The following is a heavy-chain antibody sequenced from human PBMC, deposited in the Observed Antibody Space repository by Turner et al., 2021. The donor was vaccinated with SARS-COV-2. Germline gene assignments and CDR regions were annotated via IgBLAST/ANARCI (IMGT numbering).Heavy chain of an antibody. D-gene: IGHD3-22*01. J-gene: IGHJ4*02. Sequence: EVQLVESAGGLVKPGGSLRLSCAAPGFTFSSYSMTWVRQAPGKGLEWVASISSSNKYIYNADLVKGLITINRDNTKNALYLKMNILRAEETAVYYCARWAYYDRSGYYPSHLDDWGQGTLVTVSS. V-gene: IGHV3-21*01. CDR3: ARWAYYDRSGYYPSHLDD. CDR1: GFTFSSYS. CDR2: ISSSNKYI.